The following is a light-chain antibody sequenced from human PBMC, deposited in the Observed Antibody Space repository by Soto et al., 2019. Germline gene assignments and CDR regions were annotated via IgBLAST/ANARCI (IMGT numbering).Light chain of an antibody. CDR3: QQYYSFPYT. V-gene: IGKV1D-8*01. CDR2: AAS. J-gene: IGKJ2*01. CDR1: QVISSY. Sequence: VIWMTQSPSLLFASTGDRVTITCRMSQVISSYLAWYQQKPGKAPELLIYAASTLQSGVPSRFSGSGSGTDFTLTISSLQSEDFATYYCQQYYSFPYTFGQGTKLEIK.